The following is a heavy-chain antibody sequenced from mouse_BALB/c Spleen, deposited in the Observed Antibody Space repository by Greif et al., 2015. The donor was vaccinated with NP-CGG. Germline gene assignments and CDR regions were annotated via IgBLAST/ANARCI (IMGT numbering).Heavy chain of an antibody. CDR2: ISDGGSYT. Sequence: EVMLVESGGGLAKPGGSLKLSCAASGFTFSDYYMYWVRQTPEKRLEWVATISDGGSYTYYPDSVKGRFTISRDNAKNNRFLQMSSLKSEVTAMYYCARDYFDYWGQGTTLTVSS. V-gene: IGHV5-4*02. J-gene: IGHJ2*01. CDR1: GFTFSDYY. CDR3: ARDYFDY.